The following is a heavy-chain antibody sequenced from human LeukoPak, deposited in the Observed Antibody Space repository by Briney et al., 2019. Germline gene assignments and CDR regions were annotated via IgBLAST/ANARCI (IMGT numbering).Heavy chain of an antibody. V-gene: IGHV1-46*01. CDR2: IDPSGGST. CDR1: GYTFTSYY. CDR3: ARARWLSYYFDY. D-gene: IGHD5-24*01. J-gene: IGHJ4*02. Sequence: ASVKVSCKASGYTFTSYYMHWVRPAPGQGLEWMGIIDPSGGSTTYAQKFQGRVTMTRDTYTRTVYMELSSLRSEDTAVYYCARARWLSYYFDYWGQGTLVTVSS.